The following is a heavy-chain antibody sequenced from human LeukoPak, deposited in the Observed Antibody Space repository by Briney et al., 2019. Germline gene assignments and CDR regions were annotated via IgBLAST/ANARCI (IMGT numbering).Heavy chain of an antibody. V-gene: IGHV1-69*06. J-gene: IGHJ6*04. CDR2: IIPIFGTA. Sequence: GASVKVSCKASGGTLSSYAISWVRQAPGQGLEWMGGIIPIFGTANYAQKFQGRVTITADKSTSTAYMGLSSLRSEDTAVYYCARDDGCSSTSCYGARAYYYGMDVWGKGTTVTVSS. CDR3: ARDDGCSSTSCYGARAYYYGMDV. CDR1: GGTLSSYA. D-gene: IGHD2-2*01.